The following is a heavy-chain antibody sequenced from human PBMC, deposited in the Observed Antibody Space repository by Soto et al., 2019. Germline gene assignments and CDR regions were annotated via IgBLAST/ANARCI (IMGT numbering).Heavy chain of an antibody. CDR2: IYYSGST. Sequence: SETLSLTCTVSGGSISSSTYYWGWILHPPGKGLEWIGNIYYSGSTYYKPSLKSRVAIFLDMSKNQFSLKLRSVTAADTAVYYCARLGGGYYYGSGSYFNGFDSWGQGTLVTVS. V-gene: IGHV4-39*01. CDR1: GGSISSSTYY. CDR3: ARLGGGYYYGSGSYFNGFDS. D-gene: IGHD3-10*01. J-gene: IGHJ4*02.